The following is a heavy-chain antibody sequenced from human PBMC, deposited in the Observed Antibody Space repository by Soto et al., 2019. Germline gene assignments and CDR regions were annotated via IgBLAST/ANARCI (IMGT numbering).Heavy chain of an antibody. D-gene: IGHD3-16*01. CDR1: GYTFTYYY. V-gene: IGHV1-2*02. CDR3: ARGGGQTYYYYPMDL. J-gene: IGHJ6*02. Sequence: GASVKVSCKASGYTFTYYYIHWVRQAPGQGLEWMGYINPNSGGTRFQQRFQDRVAMTRDTTFNTTYLELSRLTSDDTAVYYCARGGGQTYYYYPMDLWGQGTTVNVSS. CDR2: INPNSGGT.